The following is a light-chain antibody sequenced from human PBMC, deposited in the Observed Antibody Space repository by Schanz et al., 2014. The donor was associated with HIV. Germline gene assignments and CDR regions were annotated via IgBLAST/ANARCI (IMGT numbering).Light chain of an antibody. CDR3: SSYTTSGSLV. Sequence: QSVLTQPASVSASPGQSITISCTGTGSEIGGYNFVSWYQQCPGKAPKLVIFDVNNRPAGISSRFSGSKSGNTASLTISGLQPEDECDYFCSSYTTSGSLVFGGGTKLTVL. J-gene: IGLJ3*02. CDR2: DVN. V-gene: IGLV2-14*03. CDR1: GSEIGGYNF.